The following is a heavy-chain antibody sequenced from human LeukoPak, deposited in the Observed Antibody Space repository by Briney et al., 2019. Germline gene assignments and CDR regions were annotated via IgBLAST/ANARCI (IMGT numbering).Heavy chain of an antibody. D-gene: IGHD6-19*01. CDR3: ARAQWLADDALAI. CDR1: GFTFSSYW. CDR2: INSDGRST. J-gene: IGHJ3*02. Sequence: GGSLRLSCAASGFTFSSYWMHWVRQAPGKGLVWVSRINSDGRSTSYADSVKGRFTVSRDNAKNTLYLQMNSLRVEDTAVYYCARAQWLADDALAICGQGRMLTVSS. V-gene: IGHV3-74*01.